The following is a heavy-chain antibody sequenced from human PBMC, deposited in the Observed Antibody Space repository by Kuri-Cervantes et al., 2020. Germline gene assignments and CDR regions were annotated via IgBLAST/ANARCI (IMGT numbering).Heavy chain of an antibody. Sequence: SVKVSCKASGGTFSSYAISWVRQAPGQGLEWMGGIIPIFGTANYAQRFQGRVTITADESTSTAYMELSSLRSEDTAVYYCARGRSRITIFGDYYYYMDVWGKGTTVTVSS. CDR1: GGTFSSYA. J-gene: IGHJ6*03. V-gene: IGHV1-69*13. CDR3: ARGRSRITIFGDYYYYMDV. D-gene: IGHD3-3*01. CDR2: IIPIFGTA.